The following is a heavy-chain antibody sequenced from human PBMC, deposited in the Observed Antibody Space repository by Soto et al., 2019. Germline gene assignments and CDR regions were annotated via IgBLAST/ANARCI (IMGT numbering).Heavy chain of an antibody. CDR3: ARAPSHGWFQHFDY. CDR1: GYNFNTYW. J-gene: IGHJ4*02. Sequence: GESLKISCEGSGYNFNTYWIGWVRQMPGKGLEWMALIYPGDSDTRYSPSFEGHVTISADKSISTAYLQWSSLKASDTATYFCARAPSHGWFQHFDYWGQGTLVTVSS. V-gene: IGHV5-51*01. D-gene: IGHD6-19*01. CDR2: IYPGDSDT.